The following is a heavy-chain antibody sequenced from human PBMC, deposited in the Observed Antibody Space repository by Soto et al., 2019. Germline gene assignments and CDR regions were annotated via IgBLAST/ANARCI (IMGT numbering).Heavy chain of an antibody. CDR1: GYTFTSYA. CDR2: INAGNGNT. J-gene: IGHJ4*02. Sequence: QVQLVQSGAEVKKPGASVKVSCKASGYTFTSYAMHWVRQAPGQRLEWMGWINAGNGNTKYSQKFQGRVTITRDTPASRAYMELSSLRSEDTAVYYCASSITVPAAIGYWGQGTLVTVSS. D-gene: IGHD2-2*02. V-gene: IGHV1-3*01. CDR3: ASSITVPAAIGY.